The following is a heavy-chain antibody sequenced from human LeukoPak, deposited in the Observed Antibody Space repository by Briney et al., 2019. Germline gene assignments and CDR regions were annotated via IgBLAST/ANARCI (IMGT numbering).Heavy chain of an antibody. D-gene: IGHD5-24*01. CDR2: IYYSGST. V-gene: IGHV4-30-4*07. Sequence: SETLSLTCAVSGGSISSGGYSWSWMRQPPGKGLEWIGYIYYSGSTYYNPSLKSRVTISVDTSKNQFSLKLSSVTAADTAVYYCATVEMATITFDYWGQGTLVTVSS. J-gene: IGHJ4*02. CDR3: ATVEMATITFDY. CDR1: GGSISSGGYS.